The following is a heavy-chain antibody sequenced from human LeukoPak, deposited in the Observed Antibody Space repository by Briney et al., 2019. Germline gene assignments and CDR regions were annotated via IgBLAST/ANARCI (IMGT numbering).Heavy chain of an antibody. CDR2: ISYDGSNK. D-gene: IGHD5-12*01. Sequence: PGGSLRLSCAASGFTFSSYAMHWVRQAPGKGLEWVAVISYDGSNKYYADSVKGRFTISRDNSKNTLYLQMNSLRAEDTAVYYCARDRFKGLRGIRLFDYWGQGTLVTVSS. V-gene: IGHV3-30*04. CDR3: ARDRFKGLRGIRLFDY. J-gene: IGHJ4*02. CDR1: GFTFSSYA.